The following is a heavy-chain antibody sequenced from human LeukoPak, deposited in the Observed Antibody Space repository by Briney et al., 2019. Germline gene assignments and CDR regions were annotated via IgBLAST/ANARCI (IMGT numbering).Heavy chain of an antibody. Sequence: GGSLRLSCAASGFTFSNYGMNWVRQAPGKGLEWVSAISGSGDITFYTDSVKGRFAISRDNSKNPLYLQMSSLGADDTAIYYCAKGPLTYYFDYWGQGTLVTVSS. CDR1: GFTFSNYG. CDR3: AKGPLTYYFDY. J-gene: IGHJ4*02. CDR2: ISGSGDIT. V-gene: IGHV3-23*01.